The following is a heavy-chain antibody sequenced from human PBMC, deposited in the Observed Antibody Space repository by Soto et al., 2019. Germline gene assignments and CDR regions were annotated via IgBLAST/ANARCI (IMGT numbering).Heavy chain of an antibody. J-gene: IGHJ5*02. V-gene: IGHV1-69*06. CDR2: IVPIFGTP. Sequence: QLQLVQSGAEVKKPGSSVKVSCKASGGTFSRNAISWVRQAPEQGPEWMGGIVPIFGTPNYAQKFRGRVSITADNSTNSVNMELNSLTSEDTATYYCAREMASGYSRTWFDPWGQGTLVTVSS. CDR3: AREMASGYSRTWFDP. CDR1: GGTFSRNA. D-gene: IGHD2-21*01.